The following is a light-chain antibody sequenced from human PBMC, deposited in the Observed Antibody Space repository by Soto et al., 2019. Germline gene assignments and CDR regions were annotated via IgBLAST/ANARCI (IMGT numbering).Light chain of an antibody. V-gene: IGKV3-15*01. J-gene: IGKJ5*01. Sequence: EIVMTQSPGTLSVSPVERATLSCMASQSISGNLFWYQQKPGQAPRLLIYGASTRATGIPARFSGSGSGTEFTLAISSLQSEDFATYYCQQFNSYPITFGQGTRLEIK. CDR2: GAS. CDR1: QSISGN. CDR3: QQFNSYPIT.